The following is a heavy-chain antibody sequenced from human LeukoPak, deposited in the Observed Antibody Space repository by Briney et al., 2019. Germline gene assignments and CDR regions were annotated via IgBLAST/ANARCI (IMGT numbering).Heavy chain of an antibody. Sequence: PGGSLRLSCAASRFTFSSYAMHWVRQAPGKGLEWVAVISYDGSNKYYADSVKGRFTISRDNSKNTLYLQMNSLRAEDTAVYYCARDGETLWFGELLPNWFDPWGQGTLVTVSS. CDR1: RFTFSSYA. V-gene: IGHV3-30-3*01. D-gene: IGHD3-10*01. CDR3: ARDGETLWFGELLPNWFDP. J-gene: IGHJ5*02. CDR2: ISYDGSNK.